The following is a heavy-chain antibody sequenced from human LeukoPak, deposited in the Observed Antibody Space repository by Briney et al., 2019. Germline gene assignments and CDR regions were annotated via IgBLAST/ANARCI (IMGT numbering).Heavy chain of an antibody. J-gene: IGHJ3*02. Sequence: KTSETLSLTCTVSGGSISSYYWSWIRQPPGKGLEWIGYIYYSGSTNYNPSLKSRVTISVDTSKNQFSLKLSSVTAADTAVYYCARDPKRRAFDIWGQGTMVTVSS. CDR2: IYYSGST. CDR1: GGSISSYY. V-gene: IGHV4-59*01. D-gene: IGHD1-1*01. CDR3: ARDPKRRAFDI.